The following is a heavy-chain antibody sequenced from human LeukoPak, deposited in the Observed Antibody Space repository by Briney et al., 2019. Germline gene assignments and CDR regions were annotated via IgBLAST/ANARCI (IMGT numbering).Heavy chain of an antibody. Sequence: GGSLRLSCAASGFTFSSYEMNWVRQAPGKGLEWVSYISSSRSTIYYADPVKGRFTISRDNAKNSLYLQMNSLRAEDTAVYYCARHPTNYYYYMDVWGKGTTVTISS. CDR3: ARHPTNYYYYMDV. CDR2: ISSSRSTI. J-gene: IGHJ6*03. D-gene: IGHD5-12*01. V-gene: IGHV3-48*03. CDR1: GFTFSSYE.